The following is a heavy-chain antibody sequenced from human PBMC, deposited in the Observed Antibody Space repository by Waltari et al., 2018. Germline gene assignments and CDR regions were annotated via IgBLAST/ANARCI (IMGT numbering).Heavy chain of an antibody. Sequence: QVQLVQSGPEVKTPGASVKISCKASGYNFVTYGISWVRQAPGQGLEWLGWVSGYNGDRSYAQKFQGRITMTTDTSTSTAYMELWSLKSDDTAVYYCARRRGEWFDPWGQGTPVTVSS. J-gene: IGHJ5*02. CDR1: GYNFVTYG. CDR2: VSGYNGDR. CDR3: ARRRGEWFDP. V-gene: IGHV1-18*01.